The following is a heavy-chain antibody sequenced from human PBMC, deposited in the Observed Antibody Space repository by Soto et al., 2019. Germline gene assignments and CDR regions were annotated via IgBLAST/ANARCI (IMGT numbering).Heavy chain of an antibody. CDR2: ISYDGSNK. D-gene: IGHD7-27*01. CDR3: AKDLGHGGRGAFDI. J-gene: IGHJ3*02. V-gene: IGHV3-30*18. CDR1: GFTFSSYG. Sequence: QVQLVESGGGVVQPGRSLRLSCAASGFTFSSYGMYWVREAPGKGLEWVALISYDGSNKYYADSVKGRFTISRDNSKNTLYLQMNRLRTEDTAVYYCAKDLGHGGRGAFDIWGQGTMVTVSS.